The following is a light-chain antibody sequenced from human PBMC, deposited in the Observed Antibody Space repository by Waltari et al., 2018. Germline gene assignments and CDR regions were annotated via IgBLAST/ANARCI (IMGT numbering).Light chain of an antibody. J-gene: IGKJ1*01. Sequence: DIVMTQSPDSLAVSLGERATINCKSSQSVLYSSNNKNYLAWYQQKPGQPPKLLIYWASTRESRVPDRFSGSGSGTDFTLTISSLQAEDVAVYYCLQYYDIPRTFGQGTKVEIK. CDR2: WAS. CDR1: QSVLYSSNNKNY. CDR3: LQYYDIPRT. V-gene: IGKV4-1*01.